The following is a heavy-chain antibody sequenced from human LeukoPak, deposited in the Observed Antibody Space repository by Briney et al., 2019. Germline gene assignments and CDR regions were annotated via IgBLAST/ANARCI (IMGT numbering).Heavy chain of an antibody. Sequence: GASVKVSCKASGYTFTSYYMHWVRQAPGQGLEWRGIINPSGGSTSYAQKFQGRVTMTRDTSTSTVYMELRSLRSDDTAVYYCAREYYDFWSGSSAPWGQGTLVTVSS. CDR1: GYTFTSYY. D-gene: IGHD3-3*01. J-gene: IGHJ5*02. CDR3: AREYYDFWSGSSAP. V-gene: IGHV1-46*01. CDR2: INPSGGST.